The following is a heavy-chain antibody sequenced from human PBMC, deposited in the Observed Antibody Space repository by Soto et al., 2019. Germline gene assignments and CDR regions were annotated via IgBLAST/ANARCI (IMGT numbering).Heavy chain of an antibody. CDR1: NFAFGTYA. CDR2: INGNGGTT. V-gene: IGHV3-23*01. CDR3: ARPALYASGWNYFDV. J-gene: IGHJ4*01. D-gene: IGHD6-19*01. Sequence: PGGSLRLSCTASNFAFGTYAMAWVRQAPGKGLAWVATINGNGGTTYYADSVKGRFSVSRDNSKDTLFLRMSSLSPDDTAVYYCARPALYASGWNYFDVWGRGTLVTVSS.